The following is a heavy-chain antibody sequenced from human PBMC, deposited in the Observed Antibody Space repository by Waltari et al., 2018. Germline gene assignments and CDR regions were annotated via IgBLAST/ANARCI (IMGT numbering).Heavy chain of an antibody. CDR3: ARHLGGYGSHNPGY. Sequence: QVQLQESGPGLVKPSETLSLTCAVSGYSLSSGYYWGWTRQPPGKGLEWIGSIYHSGSTYYNPSLKSRVTISVDTSKNQFSLKLSSVTAADTAVYYCARHLGGYGSHNPGYWGQGTLVTVSS. CDR1: GYSLSSGYY. J-gene: IGHJ4*02. D-gene: IGHD3-10*01. CDR2: IYHSGST. V-gene: IGHV4-38-2*01.